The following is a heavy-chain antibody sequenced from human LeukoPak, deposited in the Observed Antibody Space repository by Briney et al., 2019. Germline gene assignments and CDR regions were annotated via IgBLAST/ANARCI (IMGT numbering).Heavy chain of an antibody. Sequence: GGSLRLSCAASGFTFSSYAMHWVRQAPGKGLEWVAVISYDGSNKYYADSVKGRFTISRDNSKNTLYLQMNSLRTEDTAVYYCARDYSSGWYGYYFDYWGQGTLVTVSS. CDR2: ISYDGSNK. V-gene: IGHV3-30-3*01. D-gene: IGHD6-19*01. J-gene: IGHJ4*02. CDR1: GFTFSSYA. CDR3: ARDYSSGWYGYYFDY.